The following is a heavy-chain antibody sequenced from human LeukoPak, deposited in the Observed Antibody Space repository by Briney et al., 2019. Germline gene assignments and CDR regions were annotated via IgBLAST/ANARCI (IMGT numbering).Heavy chain of an antibody. CDR3: ARDQGYDFWSGYPDAFDI. CDR1: GFTFNNYG. V-gene: IGHV3-30*02. J-gene: IGHJ3*02. D-gene: IGHD3-3*01. Sequence: GGSLRLSCTASGFTFNNYGIHWVRQTPGQGLEWAAFVLYDGNKEYYADSVKGRFTISRDNAKNSLYLQMNSLRAEDTAVYYCARDQGYDFWSGYPDAFDIWGQGTMVTVSS. CDR2: VLYDGNKE.